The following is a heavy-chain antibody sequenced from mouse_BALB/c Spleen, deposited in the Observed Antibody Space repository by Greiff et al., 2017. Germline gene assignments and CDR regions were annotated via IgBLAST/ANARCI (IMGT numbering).Heavy chain of an antibody. CDR3: ARGGQRYFDY. V-gene: IGHV1-82*01. CDR2: IYPGDGDT. J-gene: IGHJ2*01. CDR1: GYAFSSSW. Sequence: QVQLQQSGPELVKPGASVKISCKASGYAFSSSWMNWVKQRPGQGLEWIGRIYPGDGDTNYNGKFKGKATLTADKSSSTAYMQLSSLTSVDSAVYFCARGGQRYFDYWGQGTTLTVSS.